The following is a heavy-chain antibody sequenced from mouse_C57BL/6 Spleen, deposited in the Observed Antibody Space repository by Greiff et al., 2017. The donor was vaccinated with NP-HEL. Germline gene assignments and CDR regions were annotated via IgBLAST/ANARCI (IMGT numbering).Heavy chain of an antibody. CDR2: IYPGDGDT. CDR1: GYAFSSSW. CDR3: ARDAYYSNYGAY. D-gene: IGHD2-5*01. J-gene: IGHJ3*01. V-gene: IGHV1-82*01. Sequence: QVHVKQSGPELVKPGASVKISCKASGYAFSSSWMNWVKQRPGKGLEWIGRIYPGDGDTNYNGKFKGKATLTADKSSSTAYMQLSSLTSEDSAVYFCARDAYYSNYGAYWGQGTLVTVSA.